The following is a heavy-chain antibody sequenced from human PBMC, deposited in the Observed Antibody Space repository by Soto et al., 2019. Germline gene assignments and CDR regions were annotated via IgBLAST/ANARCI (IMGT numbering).Heavy chain of an antibody. CDR1: GFTFSSYA. Sequence: EVQLLESGGGLVQPGGSLRLSCAASGFTFSSYAMSWVRQAPGKGLEWVSAISGSGGSTYYADSVKGRFTISRDNSKNTLYLQMNSLRAEDTAVYYCAKDHDFWSGYQVNYFDYWGQGALVTVSS. V-gene: IGHV3-23*01. CDR3: AKDHDFWSGYQVNYFDY. CDR2: ISGSGGST. D-gene: IGHD3-3*01. J-gene: IGHJ4*02.